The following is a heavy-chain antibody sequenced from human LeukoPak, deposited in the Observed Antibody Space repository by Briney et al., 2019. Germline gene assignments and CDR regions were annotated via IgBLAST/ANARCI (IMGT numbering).Heavy chain of an antibody. D-gene: IGHD2-2*01. V-gene: IGHV3-21*01. CDR1: GFNFNSYT. CDR3: ARDALVIVPAANFFDP. CDR2: IGMITTNK. J-gene: IGHJ5*02. Sequence: GGSLRLSCEASGFNFNSYTMHWVRQAPGRGLEWVSSIGMITTNKNYAASVKGRFTISRDNAMNSVFLQMNSLRAEDTGVYYCARDALVIVPAANFFDPWGQGTPVTVSS.